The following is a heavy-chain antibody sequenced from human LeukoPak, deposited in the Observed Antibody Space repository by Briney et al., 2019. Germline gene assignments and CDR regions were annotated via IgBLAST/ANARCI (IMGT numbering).Heavy chain of an antibody. J-gene: IGHJ4*02. V-gene: IGHV3-23*01. CDR2: IFGSGGNP. Sequence: GSLRLSCAASGFTFASYAMYWVRQAPGKGLEWVSGIFGSGGNPHYADSVQGRFTISRDNYQNTVYLQMNSLRAEDTAVYYCAKTTTGYSSGRYPGWPLDYWGQGTLVTVSS. CDR3: AKTTTGYSSGRYPGWPLDY. CDR1: GFTFASYA. D-gene: IGHD6-19*01.